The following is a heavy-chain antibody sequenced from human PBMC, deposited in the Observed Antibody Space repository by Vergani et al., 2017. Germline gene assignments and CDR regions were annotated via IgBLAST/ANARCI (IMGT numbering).Heavy chain of an antibody. CDR1: GGSISSGSYY. V-gene: IGHV4-61*02. J-gene: IGHJ6*02. Sequence: QVQLQESGPGLVKPSQTLSLTCTVSGGSISSGSYYWSWIRQPAGKGLEWIGRIYTSGGTNYNPALKSRVTISVDTSKNQFSLKLSSVTAADTAVYYCARESWSVYYGMDVWGQGTTVTVSS. D-gene: IGHD6-13*01. CDR2: IYTSGGT. CDR3: ARESWSVYYGMDV.